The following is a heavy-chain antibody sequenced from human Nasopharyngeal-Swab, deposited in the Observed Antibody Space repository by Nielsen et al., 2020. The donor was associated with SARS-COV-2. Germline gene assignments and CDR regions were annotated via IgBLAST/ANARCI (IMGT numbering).Heavy chain of an antibody. J-gene: IGHJ6*03. Sequence: SVKDSCKASGGTFSSYAISWVRQAPGQELEWMGRIIPILGIANYAQKFQGRVTITADKSTSTAYIELSSLRSEDTAVYYCAAGADYYYYYMDVWGKGTTVTVSS. CDR1: GGTFSSYA. V-gene: IGHV1-69*04. CDR2: IIPILGIA. CDR3: AAGADYYYYYMDV. D-gene: IGHD1-26*01.